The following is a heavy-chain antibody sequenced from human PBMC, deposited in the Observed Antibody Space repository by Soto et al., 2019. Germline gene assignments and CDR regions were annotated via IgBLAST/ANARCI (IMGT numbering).Heavy chain of an antibody. V-gene: IGHV3-21*01. Sequence: GSLRLSCAASGFSFNISTMNWARKAPEKGLEWVSSISSSSRDIYYAESVKGRFTISRDNAKSSLYLEMSSLRAEDTAVYYCARTRLPDILLTVYVINGMDVWGKGTTVTVSS. CDR3: ARTRLPDILLTVYVINGMDV. CDR1: GFSFNIST. CDR2: ISSSSRDI. D-gene: IGHD2-8*01. J-gene: IGHJ6*04.